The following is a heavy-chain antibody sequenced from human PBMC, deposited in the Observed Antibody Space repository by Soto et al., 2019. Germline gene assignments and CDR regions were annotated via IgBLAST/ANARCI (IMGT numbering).Heavy chain of an antibody. CDR2: IIPLFGTT. D-gene: IGHD6-13*01. CDR3: ARAHGTSWYNWFDP. Sequence: QVQLVQSGAELKKPGSSLKVSCKASGGNFTNYGVSWVRQAPGQGLEWMGGIIPLFGTTNYAHKFRGRVTVTADESTNTVYMELSSLRSEDTGIYYCARAHGTSWYNWFDPWGQGTLVTVSS. CDR1: GGNFTNYG. V-gene: IGHV1-69*01. J-gene: IGHJ5*02.